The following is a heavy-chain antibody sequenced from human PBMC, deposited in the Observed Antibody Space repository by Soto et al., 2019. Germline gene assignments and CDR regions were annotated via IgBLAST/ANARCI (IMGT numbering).Heavy chain of an antibody. CDR3: AKDLGTPYND. Sequence: QVQLVESGGGVVQPGRSLRLSCAASGFTFNTSDMHWVRQAPGNGLEWVAQRSSDGIDEYYADSVKGRFTISRDNSRSALYLRMRSLRGEDTAVYYCAKDLGTPYNDWGRGTLVTVSS. J-gene: IGHJ4*02. V-gene: IGHV3-30*18. CDR1: GFTFNTSD. D-gene: IGHD1-20*01. CDR2: RSSDGIDE.